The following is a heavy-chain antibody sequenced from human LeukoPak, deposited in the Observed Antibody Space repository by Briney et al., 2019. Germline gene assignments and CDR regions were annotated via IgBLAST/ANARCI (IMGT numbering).Heavy chain of an antibody. J-gene: IGHJ6*03. D-gene: IGHD3-10*01. V-gene: IGHV1-69*01. Sequence: GSSVKVSCKASGGTFSSYAFSWVRQAPGQGLEWMGGIIPIFATANYAQKFQGRVTITADESTSTAYMELSSLRSEDTAVYYCARDTYYYGSGSYYVLYYMDVWGKGTTVTISS. CDR1: GGTFSSYA. CDR3: ARDTYYYGSGSYYVLYYMDV. CDR2: IIPIFATA.